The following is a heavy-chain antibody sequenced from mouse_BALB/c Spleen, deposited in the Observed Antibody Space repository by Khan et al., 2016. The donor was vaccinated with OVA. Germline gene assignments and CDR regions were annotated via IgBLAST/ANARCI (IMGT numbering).Heavy chain of an antibody. Sequence: EVELVESGGGLVQPGGSRKLSCAASGFTFSSFGMHWVRQAPAKGLEWVAYVSSGSATIYYADTVKGRFTISRDNPKNTLFLHMTSLRSEDTAMYYCTRSMISTWYFDVWGAGTTVTVSS. CDR3: TRSMISTWYFDV. D-gene: IGHD2-4*01. CDR1: GFTFSSFG. CDR2: VSSGSATI. V-gene: IGHV5-17*02. J-gene: IGHJ1*01.